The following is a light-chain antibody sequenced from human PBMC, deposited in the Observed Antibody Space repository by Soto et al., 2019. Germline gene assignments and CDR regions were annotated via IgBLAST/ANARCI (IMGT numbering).Light chain of an antibody. CDR1: QSLLDRNGNNH. CDR2: LGS. Sequence: EIVMTQSPLSLPVIPGESASISCWSSQSLLDRNGNNHLNWFLQKPGQFPRVLFYLGSNRASGVREGFSGSGSGTDFKLKISRVEAEDVGVYYCMHALQTPLTFGQGTRREI. J-gene: IGKJ5*01. V-gene: IGKV2-28*01. CDR3: MHALQTPLT.